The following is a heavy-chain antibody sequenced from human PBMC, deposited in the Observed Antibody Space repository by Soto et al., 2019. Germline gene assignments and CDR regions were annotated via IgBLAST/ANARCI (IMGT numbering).Heavy chain of an antibody. Sequence: QVQLVQSGAEVKKPGASVQVSCKTSGYTFTSYDINWVRQAPGQGLEWVGWMNTNSDDTRSAQKFRGRLTLTRDKSMRAVYMTLSNLRPDASAVYYCAREWSAAGHFYGMDVWGQGTTVAVAS. CDR3: AREWSAAGHFYGMDV. D-gene: IGHD6-13*01. CDR2: MNTNSDDT. V-gene: IGHV1-8*01. J-gene: IGHJ6*02. CDR1: GYTFTSYD.